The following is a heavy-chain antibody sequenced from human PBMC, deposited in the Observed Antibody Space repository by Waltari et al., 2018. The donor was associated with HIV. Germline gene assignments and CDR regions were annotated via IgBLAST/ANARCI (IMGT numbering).Heavy chain of an antibody. V-gene: IGHV4-38-2*01. Sequence: QVQLQESGPGLVKPSGTLSLTCAVSGYSISSGYYWGWIRQPPGKGLEWIGIIYHRGSTYYNPSLKSRVTISVDTSKNQFSLNLNSVTAADTAVYYCARVRGLLWFGEDGAFDIWGQGTMVTVSS. CDR2: IYHRGST. CDR3: ARVRGLLWFGEDGAFDI. D-gene: IGHD3-10*01. CDR1: GYSISSGYY. J-gene: IGHJ3*02.